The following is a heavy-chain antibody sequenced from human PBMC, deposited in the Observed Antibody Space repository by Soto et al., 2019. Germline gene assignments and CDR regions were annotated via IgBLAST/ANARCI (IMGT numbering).Heavy chain of an antibody. Sequence: QVQLVQYGGEVKFPGASVKVSCKASGYTFTSYGISWVRQAPGQGLEWMGWISGYDGNTNYAQKVRGRVSLTTDTSTNSAYMELRSLTSDDTAVYYCARAGAVAGSAVGWLDPWGQGTLVSVSP. CDR1: GYTFTSYG. CDR3: ARAGAVAGSAVGWLDP. J-gene: IGHJ5*02. CDR2: ISGYDGNT. V-gene: IGHV1-18*01. D-gene: IGHD6-19*01.